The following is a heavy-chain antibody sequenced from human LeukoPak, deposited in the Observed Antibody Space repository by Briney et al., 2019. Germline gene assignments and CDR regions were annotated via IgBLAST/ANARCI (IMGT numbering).Heavy chain of an antibody. D-gene: IGHD4-23*01. V-gene: IGHV4-30-2*01. CDR2: IYHSGST. Sequence: SQTLSLTCAVSGGSISSGGYSWSWIRQPPGKGLEWIGYIYHSGSTYYNPSLKSRVTISVDRSKNQFSLKLSSVTAADTAVYYCASYGGDCFDYWGQGTLVTVSS. CDR1: GGSISSGGYS. J-gene: IGHJ4*02. CDR3: ASYGGDCFDY.